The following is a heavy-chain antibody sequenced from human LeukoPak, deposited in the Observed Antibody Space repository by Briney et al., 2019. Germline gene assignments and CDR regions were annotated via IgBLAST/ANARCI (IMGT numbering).Heavy chain of an antibody. J-gene: IGHJ6*03. D-gene: IGHD1-26*01. CDR3: ARDGWGGSYHSFGYYYYMDV. CDR1: GFTFSDYN. CDR2: IKQEGSEK. V-gene: IGHV3-7*01. Sequence: GGSLRLSCAASGFTFSDYNMRWIRQAPGKGLEWVANIKQEGSEKYYVDSVKGRFTISRDNAKNSLYLQMNSLRAEDTAVYYCARDGWGGSYHSFGYYYYMDVWGQGTMVTVSS.